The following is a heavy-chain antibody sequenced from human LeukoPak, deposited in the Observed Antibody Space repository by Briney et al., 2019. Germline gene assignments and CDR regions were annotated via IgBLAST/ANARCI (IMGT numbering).Heavy chain of an antibody. CDR3: ATGSGHAFDI. CDR2: INSDGSST. V-gene: IGHV3-74*01. J-gene: IGHJ3*02. D-gene: IGHD3-10*01. Sequence: PGGSLRLSCAASGFTFSSYWMHWVRQVPGKGLVWVSRINSDGSSTRYADSVKGRFTISRDNAKNTLYVQMNSLRAEDTAVYYCATGSGHAFDIWGRGKMVNVSS. CDR1: GFTFSSYW.